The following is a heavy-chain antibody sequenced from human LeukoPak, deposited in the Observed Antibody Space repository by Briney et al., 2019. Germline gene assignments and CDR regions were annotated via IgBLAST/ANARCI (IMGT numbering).Heavy chain of an antibody. D-gene: IGHD3-9*01. CDR1: GLTFWRYG. CDR3: AKYHKTYSDLLTCFDY. J-gene: IGHJ4*02. CDR2: IRYDGSNK. Sequence: QTGGPLSLPCAPSGLTFWRYGVHWAPQAPGKGLEWVAFIRYDGSNKYSADSVKGVFTISRDNSKTTLYLQKNSLRGVATAVYYCAKYHKTYSDLLTCFDYWGQGTLVTVSS. V-gene: IGHV3-30*02.